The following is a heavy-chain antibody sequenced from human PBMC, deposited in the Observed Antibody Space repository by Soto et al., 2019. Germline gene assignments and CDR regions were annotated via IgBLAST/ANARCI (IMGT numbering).Heavy chain of an antibody. CDR3: ARLAAAGTGMRY. Sequence: VQLVQSGAEVKRPGASVKVSCKTSGYTFSSYGINWVRQAPEEGLDWVGWISGSNDDTDYAQTFHGRVTLTTDTSARTAYMALRSLSSDDTAVYYCARLAAAGTGMRYWGQGTQVTVSS. V-gene: IGHV1-18*01. CDR2: ISGSNDDT. J-gene: IGHJ4*02. CDR1: GYTFSSYG. D-gene: IGHD6-13*01.